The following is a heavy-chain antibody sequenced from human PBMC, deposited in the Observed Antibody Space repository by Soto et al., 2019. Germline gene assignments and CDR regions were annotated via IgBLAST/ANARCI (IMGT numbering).Heavy chain of an antibody. CDR2: IGTAGDT. D-gene: IGHD1-7*01. J-gene: IGHJ6*02. Sequence: PGGSLRLSCAASGFTFSSYDMHWVRQATGKGLEWVSAIGTAGDTYYPGSVKGRFTISRENAKNSLYLQMNSLRAEDTAVYYCARGMISGTLYHHYRLAVWGQGSTVTVSS. V-gene: IGHV3-13*01. CDR1: GFTFSSYD. CDR3: ARGMISGTLYHHYRLAV.